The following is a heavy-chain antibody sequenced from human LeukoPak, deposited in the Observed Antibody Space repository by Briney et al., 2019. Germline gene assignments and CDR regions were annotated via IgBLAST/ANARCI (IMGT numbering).Heavy chain of an antibody. CDR1: GGSISTFY. V-gene: IGHV4-4*07. CDR2: INNSGST. J-gene: IGHJ5*02. D-gene: IGHD6-25*01. Sequence: SESLSLTCTVSGGSISTFYWTWIRQPAGKGLEWIGRINNSGSTNYNPSLRSRVSMSVDRSKNQFSVTLSSVTAADTAVYFCAREGGDPRWLDPWGQGTLVTVSS. CDR3: AREGGDPRWLDP.